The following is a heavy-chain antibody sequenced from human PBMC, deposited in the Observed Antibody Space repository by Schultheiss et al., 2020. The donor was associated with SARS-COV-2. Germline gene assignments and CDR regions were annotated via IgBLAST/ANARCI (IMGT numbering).Heavy chain of an antibody. J-gene: IGHJ4*02. CDR1: GFTFSSYA. D-gene: IGHD6-13*01. CDR3: AKDSSGYSSSWYREGY. CDR2: ISYDGSNK. V-gene: IGHV3-30-3*01. Sequence: GGSLRLSCAASGFTFSSYAMHWVRQAPGKGLEWVAVISYDGSNKYYADSVKGRFTISRDNSKNTLYLQMNSLRAEDTAVYYCAKDSSGYSSSWYREGYWGQGTLVTVSS.